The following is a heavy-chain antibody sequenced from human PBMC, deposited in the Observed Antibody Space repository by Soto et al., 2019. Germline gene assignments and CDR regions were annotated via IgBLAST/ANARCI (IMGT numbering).Heavy chain of an antibody. Sequence: SETLSLTCTVSGGSISSYYWSWIRQPPGKGLEWIGYIYYSGSTNYNPSLKSRVTISVDTSKNQFSLKLSSVTAADTAVYYCARVLGDGYNYGIWYFDYWGQGTLVTVSS. CDR2: IYYSGST. CDR1: GGSISSYY. D-gene: IGHD5-12*01. J-gene: IGHJ4*02. V-gene: IGHV4-59*01. CDR3: ARVLGDGYNYGIWYFDY.